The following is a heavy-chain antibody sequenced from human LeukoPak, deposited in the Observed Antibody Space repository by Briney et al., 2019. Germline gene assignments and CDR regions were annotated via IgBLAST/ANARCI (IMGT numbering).Heavy chain of an antibody. J-gene: IGHJ5*02. CDR3: ARDGGYEYWFDP. CDR2: ISAYNGNT. Sequence: ASVKVSCKVSGYTLTELSMHWVRQAPGQGLEWMGWISAYNGNTNYAQKLQGRVTMTTDTSTSTAYMELRSLRSDDTAVYYCARDGGYEYWFDPWGQGTLVTVSS. V-gene: IGHV1-18*01. D-gene: IGHD5-12*01. CDR1: GYTLTELS.